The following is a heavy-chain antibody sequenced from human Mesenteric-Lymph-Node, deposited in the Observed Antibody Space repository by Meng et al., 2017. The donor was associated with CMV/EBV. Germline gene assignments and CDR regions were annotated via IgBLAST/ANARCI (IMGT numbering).Heavy chain of an antibody. CDR1: GFTFSSYS. CDR2: ASGGGGSR. CDR3: AKDSSSDFWSTYYSFYSYGMDV. D-gene: IGHD3-3*01. Sequence: GGSLRLSCAASGFTFSSYSMNWVRQAPGKGLEWVSGASGGGGSRFYADSVKGRFTISRDNTRNTVYLQMNSLRAEDTAVYYCAKDSSSDFWSTYYSFYSYGMDVWGQGTTVTVSS. V-gene: IGHV3-23*01. J-gene: IGHJ6*02.